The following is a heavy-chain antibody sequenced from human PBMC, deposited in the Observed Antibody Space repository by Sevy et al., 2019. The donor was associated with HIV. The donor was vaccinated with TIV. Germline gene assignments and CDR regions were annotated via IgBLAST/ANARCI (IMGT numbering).Heavy chain of an antibody. J-gene: IGHJ4*02. D-gene: IGHD3-16*01. CDR1: GNTLSDLS. CDR3: ASVGYYDSTAHKQDLGGY. CDR2: FDPEDGEP. V-gene: IGHV1-24*01. Sequence: ASVKVSCKVSGNTLSDLSMHWVRQSPGKGFEWIGGFDPEDGEPIYARKFQGRVTVTEDTSTDTASMELSSLRSEDTAVYYCASVGYYDSTAHKQDLGGYWGQGTLITVSS.